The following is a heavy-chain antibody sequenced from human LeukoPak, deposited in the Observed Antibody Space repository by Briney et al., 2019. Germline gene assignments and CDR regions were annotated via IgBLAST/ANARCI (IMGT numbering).Heavy chain of an antibody. CDR2: ISWNSGSI. Sequence: PGRSLRLSCAASGFTFDDYAMHWVRQAPGKGLEWVSGISWNSGSIGYADSVKGRFTISRDNAKNSLYLQMNSLRAEDTALYYCAKEYYYDSSGYSWGQGTLVTVSS. J-gene: IGHJ4*02. V-gene: IGHV3-9*01. D-gene: IGHD3-22*01. CDR1: GFTFDDYA. CDR3: AKEYYYDSSGYS.